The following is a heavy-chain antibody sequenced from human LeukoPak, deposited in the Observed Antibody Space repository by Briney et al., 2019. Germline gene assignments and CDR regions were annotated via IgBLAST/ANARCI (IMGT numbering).Heavy chain of an antibody. J-gene: IGHJ4*02. D-gene: IGHD6-19*01. CDR3: ARATDSNGWLFDY. Sequence: SETLSLTCTVSGGSISSYYWSWSRQPPGKGLEWIGYINYSGSTNYNPSLKSRVTISVDTSRNQFSLKLTSVTAADKAVYYCARATDSNGWLFDYWGQGTLVTVSS. V-gene: IGHV4-59*01. CDR1: GGSISSYY. CDR2: INYSGST.